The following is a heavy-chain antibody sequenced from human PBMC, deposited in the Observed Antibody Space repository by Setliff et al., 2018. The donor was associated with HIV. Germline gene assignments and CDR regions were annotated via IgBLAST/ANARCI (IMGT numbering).Heavy chain of an antibody. CDR2: ISYDETTK. V-gene: IGHV3-30-3*01. D-gene: IGHD1-26*01. Sequence: GGSLRLSCAASGFIFNKFALHWVRQAPGKGLEWVAIISYDETTKLYADSVKGRFTISRDNARNSLYLQLNSLRAEDTAVYYCAGDRGGSYTPLDFWGQGTLVTVSS. CDR3: AGDRGGSYTPLDF. CDR1: GFIFNKFA. J-gene: IGHJ4*02.